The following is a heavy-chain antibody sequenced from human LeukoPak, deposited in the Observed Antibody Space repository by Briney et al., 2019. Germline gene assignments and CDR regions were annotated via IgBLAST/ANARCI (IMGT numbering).Heavy chain of an antibody. CDR1: GFTLSNAL. V-gene: IGHV3-15*01. CDR2: IKSKTDGGTS. Sequence: GGSLRLSCVASGFTLSNALMSWVRQAPGKGLEWVGLIKSKTDGGTSDYAAPVKGRFTISRDDSKNTLYLQMDSLKTEDTAVYYCTGVTWFGYWGQGTLVTASS. D-gene: IGHD3-10*01. J-gene: IGHJ4*02. CDR3: TGVTWFGY.